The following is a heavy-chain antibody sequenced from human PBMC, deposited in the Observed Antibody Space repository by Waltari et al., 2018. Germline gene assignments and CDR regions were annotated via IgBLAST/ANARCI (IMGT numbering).Heavy chain of an antibody. V-gene: IGHV3-23*01. D-gene: IGHD2-2*03. J-gene: IGHJ4*02. CDR1: GFTFSSYA. Sequence: EVQLLESGGGLVQPGGSLRLSCVASGFTFSSYAMSWVRQAPGKGLQWVSAIRGSGGSTYYADSVKGRFTISRDNSKNTLYLQMTSLRAEDTAVYYCAKDGYCSTTSCYAPDYWGQGTLVTVSS. CDR2: IRGSGGST. CDR3: AKDGYCSTTSCYAPDY.